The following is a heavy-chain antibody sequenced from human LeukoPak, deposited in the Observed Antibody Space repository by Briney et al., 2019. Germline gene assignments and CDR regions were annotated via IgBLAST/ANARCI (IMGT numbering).Heavy chain of an antibody. CDR3: ANPSSGWFRY. CDR2: ISVSGVST. D-gene: IGHD6-19*01. Sequence: GGSRRLSGAASGFTFSSYAMSWVRQAPGKGLEWVSAISVSGVSTYYAGSVKGRFTISSDNSKNTLYLQMNSLRAKDTGVYYCANPSSGWFRYWGQGTLVTVSS. J-gene: IGHJ4*02. CDR1: GFTFSSYA. V-gene: IGHV3-23*01.